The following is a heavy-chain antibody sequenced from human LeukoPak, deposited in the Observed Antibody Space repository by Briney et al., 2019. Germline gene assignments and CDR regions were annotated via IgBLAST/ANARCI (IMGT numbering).Heavy chain of an antibody. CDR1: GYTFTGYY. CDR3: ARAYESSGYYDVRTRLRSTFDY. D-gene: IGHD3-22*01. CDR2: INPNSGGT. Sequence: ASVKVSCKASGYTFTGYYMHWVRQAPGQGLEWMGWINPNSGGTNYAQKFQGRVTMTRDTSISTAYMELSRLRSDDTAVYSCARAYESSGYYDVRTRLRSTFDYWGQGTLDTVSS. V-gene: IGHV1-2*02. J-gene: IGHJ4*02.